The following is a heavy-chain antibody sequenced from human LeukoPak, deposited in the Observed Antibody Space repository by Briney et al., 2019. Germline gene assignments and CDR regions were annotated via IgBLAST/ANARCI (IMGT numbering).Heavy chain of an antibody. Sequence: SETLSLTCAVYGGSFSGYYWSWIRQPPGKGLEWIGEINHSGSTNYNPSLKSRVTISVDTSKNQFSLKLSSVTAADTAVYYCAREDFRSWGQGTLVTVSS. CDR1: GGSFSGYY. D-gene: IGHD2/OR15-2a*01. CDR3: AREDFRS. CDR2: INHSGST. V-gene: IGHV4-34*01. J-gene: IGHJ4*02.